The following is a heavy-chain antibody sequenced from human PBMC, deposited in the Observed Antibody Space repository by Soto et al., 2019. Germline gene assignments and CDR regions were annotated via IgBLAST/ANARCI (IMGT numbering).Heavy chain of an antibody. Sequence: SETLSLTCTVSGGSISSYYWSWIRQPPGKGLEWIGYIYYSGSTNYNPSLKSRVTISVDTSKNQFSLKLSSVTAADTAVYYCARDRLEKDAFDIWGQGTIVTVSS. CDR1: GGSISSYY. CDR2: IYYSGST. CDR3: ARDRLEKDAFDI. J-gene: IGHJ3*02. V-gene: IGHV4-59*01.